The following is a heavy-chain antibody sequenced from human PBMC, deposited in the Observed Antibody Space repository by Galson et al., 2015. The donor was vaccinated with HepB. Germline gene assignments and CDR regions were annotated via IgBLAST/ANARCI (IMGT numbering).Heavy chain of an antibody. Sequence: SLRLSCAASGFTFSSYSMNWVRQAPGKGLEWVSSISSSSSYIYYADSVKGRFTFSRDNAKNSLYLQMNSLRAEDTAVYYCARALPTYGSGSYSGYWGQGTLVTVSS. CDR1: GFTFSSYS. V-gene: IGHV3-21*01. CDR2: ISSSSSYI. D-gene: IGHD3-10*01. CDR3: ARALPTYGSGSYSGY. J-gene: IGHJ4*02.